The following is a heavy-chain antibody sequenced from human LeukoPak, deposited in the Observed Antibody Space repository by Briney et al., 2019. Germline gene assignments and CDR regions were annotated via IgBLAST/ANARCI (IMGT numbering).Heavy chain of an antibody. CDR1: GGSFSGYY. V-gene: IGHV4-34*01. CDR3: ARVEGRAAAGAIDY. CDR2: INHSGST. Sequence: SETLSLTCAVYGGSFSGYYWSWIRQPPGKGLEWIGEINHSGSTNYNPSLKSRVTMSVDTSKNQFSLKLSSVTAADTAVYYCARVEGRAAAGAIDYWGQGTLVTVSS. D-gene: IGHD6-13*01. J-gene: IGHJ4*02.